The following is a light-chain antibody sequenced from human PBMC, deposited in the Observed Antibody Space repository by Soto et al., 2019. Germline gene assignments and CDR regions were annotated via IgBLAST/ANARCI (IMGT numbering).Light chain of an antibody. V-gene: IGKV3-20*01. Sequence: EVVLTQSPGTLSLSPGERATLSCRASQSVTNNYLARYQQKPGQAPRLLIYGASTRATGIQDRFTGSGSGTGFTLTLSRVEPGGWVVAWCEQYGGSSLLSCGGGTKVEIK. CDR1: QSVTNNY. CDR2: GAS. CDR3: EQYGGSSLLS. J-gene: IGKJ4*02.